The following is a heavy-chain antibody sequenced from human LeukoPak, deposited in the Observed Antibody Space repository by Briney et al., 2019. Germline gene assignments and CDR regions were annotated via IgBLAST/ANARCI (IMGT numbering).Heavy chain of an antibody. D-gene: IGHD3-3*01. J-gene: IGHJ4*02. Sequence: ASVKVSCKASGYTFTSYGISWVRQAPGQGLEWMGWISAYNGNTNYAQKFQGRVTITRNTSISTAYMELSSLRSEDTAVYYCARGHSFWSGYYDFDYWGQGTLVTVSS. CDR3: ARGHSFWSGYYDFDY. V-gene: IGHV1-18*01. CDR2: ISAYNGNT. CDR1: GYTFTSYG.